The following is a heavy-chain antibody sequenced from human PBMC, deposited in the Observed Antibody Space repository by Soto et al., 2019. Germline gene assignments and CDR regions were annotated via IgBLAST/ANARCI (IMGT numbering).Heavy chain of an antibody. V-gene: IGHV1-3*01. D-gene: IGHD3-10*01. CDR1: GYTFTSYA. J-gene: IGHJ6*01. Sequence: QVQLVQSGAEVKKPGASVKVSCKASGYTFTSYAMHWVRQAPGQRLEWMGWINAGNGNTKYSQKFQGRVTITRDTSASTAYMELSSLRSEDTAVYYCARGRSYYYGSGSSTSYPHIAYGMDVW. CDR2: INAGNGNT. CDR3: ARGRSYYYGSGSSTSYPHIAYGMDV.